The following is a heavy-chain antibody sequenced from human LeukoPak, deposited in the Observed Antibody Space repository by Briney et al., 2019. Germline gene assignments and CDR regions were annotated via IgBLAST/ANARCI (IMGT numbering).Heavy chain of an antibody. D-gene: IGHD6-19*01. CDR3: ARYSSGWYGSFDY. J-gene: IGHJ4*02. CDR2: INPSGGST. CDR1: GYTFPKYY. V-gene: IGHV1-46*03. Sequence: ASVNVSFKASGYTFPKYYMHGVRQAAGRGLAWMGIINPSGGSTSYAQKFQGRVTMTRATSTSTVYMELSSLRSEDTAVYSCARYSSGWYGSFDYWGQGTLVTVSS.